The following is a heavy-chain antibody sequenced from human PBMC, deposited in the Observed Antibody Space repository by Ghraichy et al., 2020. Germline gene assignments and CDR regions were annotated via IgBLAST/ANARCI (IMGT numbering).Heavy chain of an antibody. V-gene: IGHV3-23*01. Sequence: GGSLRLSCAASGFTFSGYAMNWVRQAPGKGLEWVSSINGRGVNTYYADSVKGRFTISRDNSKNTLYLQMNGLRAEDTAVYYCAKGDYNTGVHVFDVWGQGTMVTVSS. CDR1: GFTFSGYA. CDR2: INGRGVNT. D-gene: IGHD4-11*01. CDR3: AKGDYNTGVHVFDV. J-gene: IGHJ3*01.